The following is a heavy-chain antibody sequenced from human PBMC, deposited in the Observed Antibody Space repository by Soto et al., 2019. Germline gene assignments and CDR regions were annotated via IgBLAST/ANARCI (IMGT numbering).Heavy chain of an antibody. CDR2: INAGNGNT. CDR3: AREDYDILTGLSYYFDY. Sequence: GASVKVSCKASGYTFTSYAMHWVRQAPGQRLEWMGWINAGNGNTKYSQKFQGRVTITRDTSASTAYMELSSLRSEDTAVYYCAREDYDILTGLSYYFDYWGQGTLVTVSS. D-gene: IGHD3-9*01. CDR1: GYTFTSYA. V-gene: IGHV1-3*01. J-gene: IGHJ4*02.